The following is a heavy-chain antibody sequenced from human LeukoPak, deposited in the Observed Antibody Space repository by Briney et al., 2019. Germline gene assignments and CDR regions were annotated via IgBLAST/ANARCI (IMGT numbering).Heavy chain of an antibody. CDR1: GFTFSSYA. Sequence: GGSLRLSCAASGFTFSSYAMHWVRQAPAKGLEWVAVIWYDGSKKYYADYVKGRFTISRDNSKNTLYLQMNSLRAEDTAVYYCARNYYGSGSYYNFEGYYGMDVWGQGTTVTVSS. CDR2: IWYDGSKK. D-gene: IGHD3-10*01. CDR3: ARNYYGSGSYYNFEGYYGMDV. V-gene: IGHV3-33*01. J-gene: IGHJ6*02.